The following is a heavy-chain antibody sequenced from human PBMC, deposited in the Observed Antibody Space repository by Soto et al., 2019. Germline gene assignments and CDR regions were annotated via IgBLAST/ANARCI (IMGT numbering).Heavy chain of an antibody. CDR1: GFSLSTSGVG. CDR3: AHSRVTTPFDY. J-gene: IGHJ4*02. V-gene: IGHV2-5*02. Sequence: QITLKESGPTLVKPTQTLTLTCTFSGFSLSTSGVGVGWIRQPPGKALEWLALIYWDDDKRYSPSLKSRLTITTYTTKNQVVLTMINMDPVDTATYYCAHSRVTTPFDYWGQGTLVTVSS. CDR2: IYWDDDK. D-gene: IGHD4-17*01.